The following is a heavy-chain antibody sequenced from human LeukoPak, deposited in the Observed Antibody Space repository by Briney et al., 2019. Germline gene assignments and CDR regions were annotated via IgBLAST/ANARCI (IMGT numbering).Heavy chain of an antibody. CDR1: GGTFSSYA. D-gene: IGHD5-24*01. CDR3: AREEEAGFNDY. CDR2: IIPIFGTA. V-gene: IGHV1-69*06. Sequence: SVKVSCKASGGTFSSYAISWVRQAPGQGLEWMGRIIPIFGTANYAQKFQGRVTITADKSTSTAYMKLSSLRSEDTAVYYCAREEEAGFNDYWGQGTLVTVSS. J-gene: IGHJ4*02.